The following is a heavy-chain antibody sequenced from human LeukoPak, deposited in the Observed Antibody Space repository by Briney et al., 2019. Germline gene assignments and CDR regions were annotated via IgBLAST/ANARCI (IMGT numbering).Heavy chain of an antibody. D-gene: IGHD3-10*01. CDR1: GGSISSGSYY. V-gene: IGHV4-61*02. CDR2: IYTSGST. J-gene: IGHJ4*02. Sequence: SETLSLTCTVSGGSISSGSYYWSWIRQPAGKGLEWIGRIYTSGSTYYNPSLKSRVTISVDRSKNQFSLKLSSVTAADTAVYYCASYYGSGSYYRYWGQGTLVTVSS. CDR3: ASYYGSGSYYRY.